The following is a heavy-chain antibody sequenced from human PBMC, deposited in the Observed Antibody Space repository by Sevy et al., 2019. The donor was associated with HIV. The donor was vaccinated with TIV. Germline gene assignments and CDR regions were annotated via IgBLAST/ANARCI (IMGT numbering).Heavy chain of an antibody. Sequence: ASVKVSCKASGYTFTSYGISWVRQAPGQGLEWMGWISAYNGNTNYAQKLQGRVTMTTDTSTSTAYMELRSLRSDDTAVSYCARDDVRLRRKTYYFDYWGQGTLVTVSS. CDR1: GYTFTSYG. V-gene: IGHV1-18*01. J-gene: IGHJ4*02. CDR3: ARDDVRLRRKTYYFDY. D-gene: IGHD3-10*02. CDR2: ISAYNGNT.